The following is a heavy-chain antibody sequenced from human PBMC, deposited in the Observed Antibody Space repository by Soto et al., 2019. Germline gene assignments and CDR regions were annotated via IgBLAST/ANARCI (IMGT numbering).Heavy chain of an antibody. CDR3: ASGHRLADAFDI. J-gene: IGHJ3*02. Sequence: QVQLVESGGGVVQPGRSLRLSCAASGFTFSSYAMHWVRQAPGKGLEWVAVISYDGSNKYYADSVKGRFTISRDNSKNTLYLQMNSLRAEDTAVYYCASGHRLADAFDIWGQGTMVTVSS. D-gene: IGHD4-17*01. V-gene: IGHV3-30-3*01. CDR2: ISYDGSNK. CDR1: GFTFSSYA.